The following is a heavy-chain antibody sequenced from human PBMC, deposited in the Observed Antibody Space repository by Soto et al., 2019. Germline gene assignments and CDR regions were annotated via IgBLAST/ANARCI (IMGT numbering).Heavy chain of an antibody. D-gene: IGHD1-26*01. J-gene: IGHJ6*02. Sequence: ASVKVSCKASGYTFTGYYVHWARQAPGQGLEWMGWINPNSGDTYLAQRFQGRVTMNRDTSIGTAYMELRGLTSDDTAEYYCAKGGAIVAAGTRVYLYNAMDVWGQGTTVTVSS. V-gene: IGHV1-2*02. CDR2: INPNSGDT. CDR1: GYTFTGYY. CDR3: AKGGAIVAAGTRVYLYNAMDV.